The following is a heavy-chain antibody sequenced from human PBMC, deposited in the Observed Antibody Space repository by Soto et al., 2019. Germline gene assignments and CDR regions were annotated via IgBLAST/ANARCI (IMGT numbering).Heavy chain of an antibody. CDR2: IWHDGRNK. Sequence: GGSLRLSCAASGFTFSGYGMHWVRQAPGKGLEWVAAIWHDGRNKFYADSVKGRFTISRDNSKNTLYLQMNSLRAEDTAVYYCARDGGSGSPQPCFDDWGQGTLVTVSS. D-gene: IGHD1-26*01. V-gene: IGHV3-33*01. CDR3: ARDGGSGSPQPCFDD. J-gene: IGHJ4*02. CDR1: GFTFSGYG.